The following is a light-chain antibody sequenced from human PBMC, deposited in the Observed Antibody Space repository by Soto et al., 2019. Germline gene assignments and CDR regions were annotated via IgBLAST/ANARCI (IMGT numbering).Light chain of an antibody. J-gene: IGKJ5*01. CDR2: GAS. CDR3: QQSYSTPRT. CDR1: QSISSY. Sequence: DIQMTQSPSSLSASVGDRVTITCRASQSISSYLNWYQQKPGQAPKLLIYGASSWQSGVPARFSGSGSGKEFTLIISSLQPEDFATYYCQQSYSTPRTFGQGTRLEIK. V-gene: IGKV1-39*01.